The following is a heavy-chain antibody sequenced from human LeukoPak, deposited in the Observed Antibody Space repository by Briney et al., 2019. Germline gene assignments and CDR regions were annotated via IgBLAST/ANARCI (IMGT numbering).Heavy chain of an antibody. CDR2: ISYDGSNK. Sequence: GGSLRLSCAASGFTLSSYGMHWVRQAPGKGLEWVAVISYDGSNKYYADSVKGRFTISRDNSKNTLYLQMNSLRDEDTAVYYCARDQFYAFDIWGQGTMVTVPS. J-gene: IGHJ3*02. CDR1: GFTLSSYG. V-gene: IGHV3-30*03. CDR3: ARDQFYAFDI.